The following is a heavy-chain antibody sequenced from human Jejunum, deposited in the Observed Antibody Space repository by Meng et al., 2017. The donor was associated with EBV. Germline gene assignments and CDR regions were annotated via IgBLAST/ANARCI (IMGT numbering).Heavy chain of an antibody. CDR2: VNPNSGVT. J-gene: IGHJ4*02. V-gene: IGHV1-2*06. D-gene: IGHD5-18*01. CDR1: GYTFTDYY. CDR3: ARPISGYTYYFDY. Sequence: QVQLVQSGTEVKESGASVKVSCKASGYTFTDYYLHWVRQAPGQGLEWMGRVNPNSGVTNYAEKFRGRVTMTRDTSISTSYMEVSRLTSDDTAVYYCARPISGYTYYFDYWGQGTLVTVSS.